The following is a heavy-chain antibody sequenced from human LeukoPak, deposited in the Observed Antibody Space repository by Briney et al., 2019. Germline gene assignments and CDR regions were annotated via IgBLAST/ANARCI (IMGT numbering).Heavy chain of an antibody. CDR1: GYTFTRYY. J-gene: IGHJ5*02. Sequence: ASVKVSCKASGYTFTRYYMHWVRQAPGQGLEWMGRINPNSGGTNYAQKFQGRVTMTRDTSISTAYMELSRLRSDDTAVYYCARGREPRKPFDPWGQGTLVTVSS. D-gene: IGHD1-26*01. V-gene: IGHV1-2*06. CDR3: ARGREPRKPFDP. CDR2: INPNSGGT.